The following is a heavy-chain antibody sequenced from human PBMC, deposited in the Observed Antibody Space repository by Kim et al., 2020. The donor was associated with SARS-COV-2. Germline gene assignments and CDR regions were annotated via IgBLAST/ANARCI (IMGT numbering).Heavy chain of an antibody. J-gene: IGHJ4*02. CDR1: GFTFSDYY. CDR2: ICSSSSYT. V-gene: IGHV3-11*05. CDR3: ARGDSSSWYYFDY. Sequence: GGSLRLSCAASGFTFSDYYMSWIRQAPGKGLEWVSYICSSSSYTNYADSVKGRFTISRDNAKNSLYLQMNSLRAEDTAVYYCARGDSSSWYYFDYWGQGTLVTVSS. D-gene: IGHD6-13*01.